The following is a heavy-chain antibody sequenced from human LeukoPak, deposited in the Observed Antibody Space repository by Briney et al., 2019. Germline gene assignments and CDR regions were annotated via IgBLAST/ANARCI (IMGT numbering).Heavy chain of an antibody. J-gene: IGHJ4*02. Sequence: GRSLRLSCAASGFTITTYAMTWVRQAPGKGLESVAVISHDGTYKNYADSVKGRFTISRDTSKNTVYLQMNSLRSEDTAVYYCARRTGDYFDYWGQGTLVTVSS. CDR2: ISHDGTYK. CDR3: ARRTGDYFDY. V-gene: IGHV3-30*04. D-gene: IGHD1-14*01. CDR1: GFTITTYA.